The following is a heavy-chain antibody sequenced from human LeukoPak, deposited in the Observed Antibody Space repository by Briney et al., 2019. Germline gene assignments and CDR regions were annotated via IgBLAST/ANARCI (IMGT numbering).Heavy chain of an antibody. J-gene: IGHJ6*02. V-gene: IGHV3-30*18. Sequence: GGSLRLSCAASGFTFSSYGMHWVRQAPGKGLEGVAVISYDGSNKYYADSVKGRFTISRDNSKNTLYLQMNSLRAEDTAVYYCANGYCSGGSCYPALNYYGMDVWGQGTTVTVSS. CDR1: GFTFSSYG. CDR2: ISYDGSNK. D-gene: IGHD2-15*01. CDR3: ANGYCSGGSCYPALNYYGMDV.